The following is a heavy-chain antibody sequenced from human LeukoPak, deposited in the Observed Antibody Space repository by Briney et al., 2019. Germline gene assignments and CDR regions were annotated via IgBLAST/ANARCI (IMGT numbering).Heavy chain of an antibody. J-gene: IGHJ6*02. CDR2: IYYSGST. CDR3: ARDIGDGYYYCGMDV. CDR1: GGSISSSSYY. D-gene: IGHD1-26*01. V-gene: IGHV4-39*07. Sequence: KPSETLSLTCTVSGGSISSSSYYWGWIRQPPGKGLEWIGSIYYSGSTYYNPSLKSRVTISVDTSKNQFSLKLSSVTAADTAVYYCARDIGDGYYYCGMDVWGQGTTVTVSS.